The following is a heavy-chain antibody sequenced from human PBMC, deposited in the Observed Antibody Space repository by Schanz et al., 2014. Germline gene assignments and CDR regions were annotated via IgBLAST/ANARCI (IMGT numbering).Heavy chain of an antibody. CDR2: INPSSGGT. CDR3: ARDRDQWDGNYLDY. V-gene: IGHV1-2*02. J-gene: IGHJ4*02. Sequence: QVQLVQSGSELKKPGASVKVSCKASGYNFTGYYIHWVRQAPGQGLEWMGWINPSSGGTNYAQKFQGRVTMTRDTSISTAYMELNRLRSDDTAVYYCARDRDQWDGNYLDYWGQGTLVTVSS. CDR1: GYNFTGYY. D-gene: IGHD1-26*01.